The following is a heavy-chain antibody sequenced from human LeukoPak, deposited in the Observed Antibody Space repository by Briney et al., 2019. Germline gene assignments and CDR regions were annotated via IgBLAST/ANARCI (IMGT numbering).Heavy chain of an antibody. V-gene: IGHV4-59*08. J-gene: IGHJ4*02. CDR2: VYYRGST. CDR1: GGSISSFY. D-gene: IGHD5-18*01. CDR3: ARHTGYSYGFVGHYFDY. Sequence: PSETLSLTCIVSGGSISSFYWSWIRQPPGKGLEWIGYVYYRGSTNYNPSLKSRVTISVDTSKSQFSLKLSSVTAADTAVYYCARHTGYSYGFVGHYFDYWGQGTLVTVSS.